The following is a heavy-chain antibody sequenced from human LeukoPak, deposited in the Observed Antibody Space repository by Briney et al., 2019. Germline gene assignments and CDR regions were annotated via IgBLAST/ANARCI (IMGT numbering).Heavy chain of an antibody. CDR1: GYSFTSYW. CDR3: ARQDSGFERGVVFKGIDY. V-gene: IGHV5-51*01. CDR2: IYPGDSDT. D-gene: IGHD5-12*01. J-gene: IGHJ4*02. Sequence: GESLKISCKGSGYSFTSYWIGWVRQMPGKGLEWMGIIYPGDSDTRYSPSFQGQVTISADKTIRTAYLKWSSLKASDTAMYYCARQDSGFERGVVFKGIDYGGQGTLVTVSS.